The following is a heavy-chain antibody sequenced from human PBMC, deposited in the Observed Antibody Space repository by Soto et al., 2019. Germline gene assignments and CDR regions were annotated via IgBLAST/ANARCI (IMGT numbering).Heavy chain of an antibody. CDR1: GFTFSSYA. J-gene: IGHJ5*02. D-gene: IGHD2-15*01. V-gene: IGHV3-23*01. CDR3: AKDLPDIVVVVAGWWFDP. Sequence: EVQLLESGGGLVQPGGSLRLSCAASGFTFSSYAMSWVRQAPGKGLEWVSAISGSGGSTYYADSVKGRFTISRDNSKNTLYLQMNSLRAEDTAVYYCAKDLPDIVVVVAGWWFDPWGQGTLVTVSS. CDR2: ISGSGGST.